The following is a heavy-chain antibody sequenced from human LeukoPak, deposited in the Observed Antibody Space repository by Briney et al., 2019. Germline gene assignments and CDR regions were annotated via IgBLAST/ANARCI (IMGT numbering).Heavy chain of an antibody. CDR1: GFTFSSYG. J-gene: IGHJ4*02. CDR2: IWYDGSNK. V-gene: IGHV3-33*01. D-gene: IGHD5-18*01. CDR3: ARDSYGFYYFDY. Sequence: GGSLRLSCAASGFTFSSYGMHWVRQAPGKGLEWVAVIWYDGSNKYYADSVKGRFTISRDNSKNTLYLQMNSLRAEDTAVYYCARDSYGFYYFDYWGQGTLVTVSS.